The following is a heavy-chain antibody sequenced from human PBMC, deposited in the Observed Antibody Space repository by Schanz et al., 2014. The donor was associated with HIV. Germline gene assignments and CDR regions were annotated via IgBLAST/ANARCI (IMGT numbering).Heavy chain of an antibody. V-gene: IGHV3-23*04. CDR2: ISESGGRT. Sequence: EVQLVESGGGLVKPGRSLRLSCTASGFTFGDYPMSWFRQAPGKGLEWVSSISESGGRTYYADSVNGRFTISRDNSKNTLYLQMTTLRIDDTAVYYCAKPEYDSSGNSQSHFDYWGQGTLVTVSS. D-gene: IGHD3-22*01. J-gene: IGHJ4*02. CDR1: GFTFGDYP. CDR3: AKPEYDSSGNSQSHFDY.